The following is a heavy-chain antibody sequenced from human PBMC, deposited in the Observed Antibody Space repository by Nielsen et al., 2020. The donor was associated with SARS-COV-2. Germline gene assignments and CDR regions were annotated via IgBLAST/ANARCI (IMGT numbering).Heavy chain of an antibody. J-gene: IGHJ4*02. CDR3: ASFGYSYGPAIDY. Sequence: SETLSLTCVVSGGSISSGGNFWIWIRQVPGQGLEWIGYIHHSGRTYYNPSLQSRVTISLDTSKNQFSLTVSSVTAADTAVYYCASFGYSYGPAIDYWGQGTLVTVSS. CDR1: GGSISSGGNF. CDR2: IHHSGRT. D-gene: IGHD5-18*01. V-gene: IGHV4-31*11.